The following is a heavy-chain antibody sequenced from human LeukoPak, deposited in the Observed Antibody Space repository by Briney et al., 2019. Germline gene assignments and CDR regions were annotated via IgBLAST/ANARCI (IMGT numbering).Heavy chain of an antibody. Sequence: GGSLRLSCAASGFTFGTYWMNWVRQVPEKGLEWVANIKQDGSEKYYVDSVKGRFTISRDNAKNSLYLQMNSLRAEDTAVYYCARVEGTFVTIFGVVDYWGQGTLVTVSS. CDR3: ARVEGTFVTIFGVVDY. V-gene: IGHV3-7*01. D-gene: IGHD3-3*01. CDR2: IKQDGSEK. CDR1: GFTFGTYW. J-gene: IGHJ4*02.